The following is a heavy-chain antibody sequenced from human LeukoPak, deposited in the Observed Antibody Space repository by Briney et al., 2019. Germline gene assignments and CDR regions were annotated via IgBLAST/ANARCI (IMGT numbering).Heavy chain of an antibody. V-gene: IGHV4-39*07. CDR2: IYYSGTT. Sequence: SETLSLTCTVSGGSISSTYYWDWIRPPPGKGLEWIGSIYYSGTTYYNPSLKSRVTISVDKSKNQFSLKLSSVTAADTAVYYCARGPDDALDIWGQGTMVTVSS. CDR1: GGSISSTYY. CDR3: ARGPDDALDI. J-gene: IGHJ3*02.